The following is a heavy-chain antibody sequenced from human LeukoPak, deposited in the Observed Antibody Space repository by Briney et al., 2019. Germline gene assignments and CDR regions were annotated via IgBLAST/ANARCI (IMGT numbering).Heavy chain of an antibody. CDR2: INNDGSYT. CDR3: TREGYTSSALDAFDI. CDR1: GFTFSGYW. D-gene: IGHD6-13*01. V-gene: IGHV3-74*01. J-gene: IGHJ3*02. Sequence: GGSLRLSCAASGFTFSGYWMHWVRQAPGKGLVWVSRINNDGSYTSYADSVKGRFTISRDNAKNSLYLEMNSLRAEDSALYYCTREGYTSSALDAFDIWGQGTMVTVS.